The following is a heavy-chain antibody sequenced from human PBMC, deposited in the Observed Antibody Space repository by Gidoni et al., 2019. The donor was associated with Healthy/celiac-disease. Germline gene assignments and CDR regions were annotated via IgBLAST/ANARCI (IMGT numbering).Heavy chain of an antibody. D-gene: IGHD1-7*01. CDR3: ARNNWNYVAEDY. CDR1: GGSISSSY. V-gene: IGHV4-59*01. J-gene: IGHJ4*02. Sequence: QVQLQESCPGLVKPSETLSLTCTVSGGSISSSYWSWIRQPPGKGLEWIGYIYYSGSTNYNPSLKSRVNISVDTSKNQFSLKLSSVTAADTAVYYCARNNWNYVAEDYWGQGTLVTVSS. CDR2: IYYSGST.